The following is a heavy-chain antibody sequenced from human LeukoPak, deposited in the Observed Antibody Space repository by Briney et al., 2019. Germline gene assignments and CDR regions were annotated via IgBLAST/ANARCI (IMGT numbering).Heavy chain of an antibody. J-gene: IGHJ4*02. D-gene: IGHD4-4*01. CDR2: IIPILGIA. Sequence: SVKVSCKAPGGTFSSYAISWVRQAPGQGLEWMGRIIPILGIANYAQKFQGRVTITADKSTSTAYMELSSLRSEDTAVYYCTSYSNYFDYWGQGTLVTVSS. V-gene: IGHV1-69*04. CDR3: TSYSNYFDY. CDR1: GGTFSSYA.